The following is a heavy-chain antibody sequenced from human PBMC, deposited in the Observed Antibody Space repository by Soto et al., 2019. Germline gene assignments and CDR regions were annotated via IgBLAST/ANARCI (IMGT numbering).Heavy chain of an antibody. CDR2: INPDQSET. V-gene: IGHV3-7*01. CDR1: GFIFTSYW. Sequence: PGGSLRLSCIASGFIFTSYWMTWLRQAPGKGLEWVANINPDQSETHYADSVKGRFTIFRDNAKNSLYLHMNSLRVEDTAVYYCARLQGDYFDVWGQGTLVTVSS. J-gene: IGHJ4*02. CDR3: ARLQGDYFDV. D-gene: IGHD3-16*01.